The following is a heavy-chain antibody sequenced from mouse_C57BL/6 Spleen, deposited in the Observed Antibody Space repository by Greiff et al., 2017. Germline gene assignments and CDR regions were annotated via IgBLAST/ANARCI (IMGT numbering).Heavy chain of an antibody. V-gene: IGHV14-3*01. CDR3: ARGDYGSSYGAMDY. D-gene: IGHD1-1*01. J-gene: IGHJ4*01. Sequence: VQLKQSVAELVRPGASVKLSCTASGFNIKNTYMHWVKQRPEQGLEWIGRIDPANGNTKYAPKFQGKATITADTSSNTAYLQRSSLTSEDTAIYYCARGDYGSSYGAMDYWGQGTSVTVSS. CDR1: GFNIKNTY. CDR2: IDPANGNT.